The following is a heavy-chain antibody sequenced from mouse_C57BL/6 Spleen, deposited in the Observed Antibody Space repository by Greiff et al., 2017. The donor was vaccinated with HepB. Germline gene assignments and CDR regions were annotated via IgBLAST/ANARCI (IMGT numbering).Heavy chain of an antibody. D-gene: IGHD4-1*01. CDR2: INPNNGGT. J-gene: IGHJ4*01. CDR3: ARGANWDAMDY. Sequence: VQLQQSGPELVKPGASVKISCKASGYTFTDYYMNWVKQSHGKSLEWIGDINPNNGGTSYNQKFKGKATLTVDKSSSTAYMELRSLTSEDSAVYYCARGANWDAMDYWGQGTSVTVSS. V-gene: IGHV1-26*01. CDR1: GYTFTDYY.